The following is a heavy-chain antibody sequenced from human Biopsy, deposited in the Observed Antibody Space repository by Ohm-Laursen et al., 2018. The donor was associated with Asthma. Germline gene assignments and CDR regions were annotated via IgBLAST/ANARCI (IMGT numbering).Heavy chain of an antibody. J-gene: IGHJ4*02. CDR2: HDHEGGGT. D-gene: IGHD4-17*01. V-gene: IGHV1-24*01. CDR1: GYSLTDLS. CDR3: ASDFPKDYVRYNFQF. Sequence: ASVKVSCKISGYSLTDLSMHWVRQAPGQGLEWMGGHDHEGGGTVNARRFQGRVTMTEDTSTDTAYMELSSLSSDDTAVYYWASDFPKDYVRYNFQFWGQGTLVTVSS.